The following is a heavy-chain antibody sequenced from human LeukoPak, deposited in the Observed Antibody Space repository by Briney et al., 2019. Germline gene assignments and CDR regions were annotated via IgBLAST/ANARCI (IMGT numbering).Heavy chain of an antibody. V-gene: IGHV3-66*02. J-gene: IGHJ6*03. D-gene: IGHD5-12*01. CDR1: AFSVSNNY. CDR2: IFGGGDT. CDR3: AREEIEEVPTLTFNWVATYYSHYMDV. Sequence: PGGSLRLSCAASAFSVSNNYMNWVRQSPGKGLEWDSVIFGGGDTYYADSVTGRFTIPRDDSKNTLYLQMSSLRAEDTAVYYCAREEIEEVPTLTFNWVATYYSHYMDVWGKGTTVAVSS.